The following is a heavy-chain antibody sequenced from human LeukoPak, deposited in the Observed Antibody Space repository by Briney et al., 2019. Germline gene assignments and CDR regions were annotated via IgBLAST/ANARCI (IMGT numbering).Heavy chain of an antibody. CDR3: ARGRYCSSTSCYLWVYYFDY. CDR2: INHSGST. V-gene: IGHV4-34*01. CDR1: GGSFSGYY. D-gene: IGHD2-2*01. Sequence: PSETLSLTCAVYGGSFSGYYWSWIRRPPGKGLEWIGEINHSGSTNYNPSLKSRVTISVDTSKNQFSLKLSSVTAADTAVYYCARGRYCSSTSCYLWVYYFDYWGQGTLVTVSS. J-gene: IGHJ4*02.